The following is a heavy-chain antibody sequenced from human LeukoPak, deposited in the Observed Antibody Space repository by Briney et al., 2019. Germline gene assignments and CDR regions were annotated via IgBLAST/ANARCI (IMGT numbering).Heavy chain of an antibody. CDR1: GSTSNEYG. J-gene: IGHJ4*01. V-gene: IGHV3-11*01. D-gene: IGHD2-8*01. CDR2: ISGSGSDI. CDR3: STDPRLLMY. Sequence: GGSLRLSCAASGSTSNEYGMSWVRQAPGKGLEWLAYISGSGSDIYFADSVKGRFTISRDNAKNSLYLQMNSLRPEDTALYYCSTDPRLLMYWGHGTLVTVSS.